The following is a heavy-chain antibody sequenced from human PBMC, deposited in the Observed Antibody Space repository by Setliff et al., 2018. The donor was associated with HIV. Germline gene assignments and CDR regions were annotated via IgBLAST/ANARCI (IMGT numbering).Heavy chain of an antibody. CDR2: INPNGDT. D-gene: IGHD1-26*01. J-gene: IGHJ4*01. CDR1: GGSFSGHF. Sequence: PSETLSLTCAVYGGSFSGHFWTWIRQPPGKGLEWIGNINPNGDTNYNYISSMKGRLTLSLYTSKNQFSLTLRSVTAADTAVYYCASLLVFPAGGLFDFWGHGNLVTVSS. CDR3: ASLLVFPAGGLFDF. V-gene: IGHV4-34*01.